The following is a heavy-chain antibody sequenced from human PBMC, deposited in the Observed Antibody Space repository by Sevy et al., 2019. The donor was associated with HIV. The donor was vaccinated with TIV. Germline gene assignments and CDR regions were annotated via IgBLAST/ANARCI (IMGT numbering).Heavy chain of an antibody. D-gene: IGHD3-3*01. CDR1: GFTVSSSY. CDR2: IYSGGST. V-gene: IGHV3-53*01. Sequence: GGSLRLSCAASGFTVSSSYMTWVRQPPGKGLEWVSVIYSGGSTYYADSVKGRFTISRDNSKNTLYLQMNNLRADDTAVYYCARGRGVFGAVAINWFDPWGQGALATVSS. CDR3: ARGRGVFGAVAINWFDP. J-gene: IGHJ5*02.